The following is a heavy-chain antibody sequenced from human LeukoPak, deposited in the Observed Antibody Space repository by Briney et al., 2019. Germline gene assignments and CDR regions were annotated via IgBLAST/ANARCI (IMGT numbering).Heavy chain of an antibody. CDR1: GFTFSSYA. CDR3: AKSNQYCSGGSCSFDP. J-gene: IGHJ5*02. CDR2: ISGSGGST. Sequence: PGGSLRLSCAASGFTFSSYAMSWVRQAPGKGLEWVSAISGSGGSTYYADSVKGRFTISRDNSKNTLYLQMNSLRAEDTAVYCCAKSNQYCSGGSCSFDPWGQGTLVTVSS. V-gene: IGHV3-23*01. D-gene: IGHD2-15*01.